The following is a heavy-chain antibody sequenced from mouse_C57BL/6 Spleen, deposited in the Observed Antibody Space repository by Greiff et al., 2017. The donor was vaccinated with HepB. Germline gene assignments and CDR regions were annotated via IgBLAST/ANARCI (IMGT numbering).Heavy chain of an antibody. Sequence: EVKLMESGGGLVQPKGSLKLSCAASGFTFNTYAMHWVRQAPGKGLEWVARIRSKSSNYATYYADSVKDRFTISRDDSQIMHYLQMNNLKTEDTAMYYCVILYDVYWGNYYAMDYWGQGTSVTVSS. D-gene: IGHD2-3*01. CDR2: IRSKSSNYAT. CDR1: GFTFNTYA. V-gene: IGHV10-3*01. CDR3: VILYDVYWGNYYAMDY. J-gene: IGHJ4*01.